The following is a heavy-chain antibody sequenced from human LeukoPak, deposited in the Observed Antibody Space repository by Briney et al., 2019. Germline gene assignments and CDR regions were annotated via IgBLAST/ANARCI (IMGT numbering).Heavy chain of an antibody. CDR1: GYTFTSYY. J-gene: IGHJ6*02. CDR3: ARWCCSGTSCGTYYYYGMDV. Sequence: ASVKVSCKASGYTFTSYYMHWVRQAPGQGLEWMGIINPSGGSTSYAQKFQGRVTMTRDTSTSTVYMELSSLRSEDTAVYYCARWCCSGTSCGTYYYYGMDVWGQGTTVTVSS. V-gene: IGHV1-46*01. CDR2: INPSGGST. D-gene: IGHD2-2*01.